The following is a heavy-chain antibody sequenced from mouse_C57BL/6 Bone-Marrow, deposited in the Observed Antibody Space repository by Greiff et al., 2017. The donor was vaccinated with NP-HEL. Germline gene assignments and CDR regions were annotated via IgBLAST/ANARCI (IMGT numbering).Heavy chain of an antibody. D-gene: IGHD2-5*01. CDR1: GYTFTDYE. Sequence: VKLMESGAEVVRPGASVTLSCKASGYTFTDYEMHWVKQTPVHGLEWIGAIDPETGGTAYNQKFKGKAILTADKSSSTAYMELRSLTSEDSAVYYCTRSLYSNYGYWGQGTTLTVSS. CDR3: TRSLYSNYGY. J-gene: IGHJ2*01. V-gene: IGHV1-15*01. CDR2: IDPETGGT.